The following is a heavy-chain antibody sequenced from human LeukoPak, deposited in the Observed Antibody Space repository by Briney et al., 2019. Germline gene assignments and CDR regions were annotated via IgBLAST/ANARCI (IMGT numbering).Heavy chain of an antibody. Sequence: GGSLRLSCAASGFTFSGSALHWVRQASGKGLEWVGRIRSTANGYATAYAASVKGRFTISRDDSKNTAYLQMDSLKTEDTAVYYCTGNYYGSGSYADFDYWGQGTLLTVSS. J-gene: IGHJ4*02. V-gene: IGHV3-73*01. CDR3: TGNYYGSGSYADFDY. D-gene: IGHD3-10*01. CDR2: IRSTANGYAT. CDR1: GFTFSGSA.